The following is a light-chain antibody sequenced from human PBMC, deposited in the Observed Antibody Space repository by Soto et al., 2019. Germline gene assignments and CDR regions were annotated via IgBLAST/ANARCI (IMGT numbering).Light chain of an antibody. J-gene: IGLJ1*01. Sequence: QSVLTQPASVSGSPGQSITISCTGTSSDVRSYNLVSWYQQHPGEAPKLMIYEGSKRPSGVSNRFSGSKSGNTASLTISGLQAEDEADYYCCSYAGSSTYVFGTGTKVTVL. CDR2: EGS. CDR3: CSYAGSSTYV. V-gene: IGLV2-23*01. CDR1: SSDVRSYNL.